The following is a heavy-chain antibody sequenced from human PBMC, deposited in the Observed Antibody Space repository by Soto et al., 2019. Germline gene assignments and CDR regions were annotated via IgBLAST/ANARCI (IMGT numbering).Heavy chain of an antibody. Sequence: EVQVVESGGGLVKPGGSLRLSCVASGFTFTKAWMNWLRQAPGKGLEWVGRIRSNTDGGTTEYAATVTGRFSISRDDSENTVYLQMNGLKPEDTALYYCYASGSYLGDDYWGQGALVTVSS. J-gene: IGHJ4*02. CDR1: GFTFTKAW. CDR3: YASGSYLGDDY. V-gene: IGHV3-15*07. D-gene: IGHD3-10*01. CDR2: IRSNTDGGTT.